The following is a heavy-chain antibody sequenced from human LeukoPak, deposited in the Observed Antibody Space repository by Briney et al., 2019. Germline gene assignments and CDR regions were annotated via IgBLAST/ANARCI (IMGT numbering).Heavy chain of an antibody. CDR1: GFTFNSYA. Sequence: GESLKISCAASGFTFNSYAMSWVRQAPGKGLGWVSSISSSGGSTYYVDSVKGRFTISRGNSKNTLYLQMNSLRAEDTAVYYCAESPMTRVTTGGFDFWGQGTLVTVSS. D-gene: IGHD4-17*01. CDR2: ISSSGGST. V-gene: IGHV3-23*01. J-gene: IGHJ4*02. CDR3: AESPMTRVTTGGFDF.